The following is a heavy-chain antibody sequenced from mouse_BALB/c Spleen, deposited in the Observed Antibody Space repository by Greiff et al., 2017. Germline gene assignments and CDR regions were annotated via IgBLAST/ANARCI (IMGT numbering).Heavy chain of an antibody. CDR2: ISTYYGNT. CDR3: ARTGTGPWFAY. D-gene: IGHD4-1*01. Sequence: LVESGPELVRPGVSVKISCKGSGYTFTDYAMHWVKQSHAKSLEWIGVISTYYGNTNYNQKFKGKATMTVDKSSSTAYMELARLTSEDSAIYYCARTGTGPWFAYWGQGTLVTVSA. CDR1: GYTFTDYA. V-gene: IGHV1-67*01. J-gene: IGHJ3*01.